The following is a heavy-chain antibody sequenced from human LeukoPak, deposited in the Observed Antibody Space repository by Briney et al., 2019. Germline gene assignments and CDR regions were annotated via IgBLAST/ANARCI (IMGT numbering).Heavy chain of an antibody. D-gene: IGHD6-19*01. Sequence: SETLSLTCAVSGGSISSSSYYWGWIRQPPGKGLEWFGSVYYTGNTYCNPSLKSRVTISVDTSKNQFSLKLSSVTAADTAVYYCAREVYRSGWYKGHFDLWGRGTLVTVSS. V-gene: IGHV4-39*02. CDR1: GGSISSSSYY. CDR2: VYYTGNT. J-gene: IGHJ2*01. CDR3: AREVYRSGWYKGHFDL.